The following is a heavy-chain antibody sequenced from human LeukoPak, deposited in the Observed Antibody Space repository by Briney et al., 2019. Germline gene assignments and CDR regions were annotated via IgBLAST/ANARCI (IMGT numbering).Heavy chain of an antibody. CDR2: MNPNSGGT. V-gene: IGHV1-2*02. CDR3: ARGLGSTVIVGGDAFDL. Sequence: GASVTVSCKASGYIFSDYYLHWVRQAPGQGLEWMGWMNPNSGGTNYAQKFQGRITMTGDTSTAYLELSRLRSDDTAVYYCARGLGSTVIVGGDAFDLWGQGTMVTVSS. CDR1: GYIFSDYY. J-gene: IGHJ3*01. D-gene: IGHD2/OR15-2a*01.